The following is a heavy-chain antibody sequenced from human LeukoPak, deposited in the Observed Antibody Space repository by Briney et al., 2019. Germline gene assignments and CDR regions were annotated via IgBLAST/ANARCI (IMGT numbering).Heavy chain of an antibody. CDR2: IYTSGST. CDR1: GGSISSGCYY. Sequence: SETLSLTCTVSGGSISSGCYYWSWIRQPAGKGLEWIGRIYTSGSTNYNPSLKSRVTISVDTSKNQFSLKQSSVTAADTAVYYCARAGWSGYLGAIDYWGQGTLVTVSS. D-gene: IGHD3-3*01. V-gene: IGHV4-61*02. J-gene: IGHJ4*02. CDR3: ARAGWSGYLGAIDY.